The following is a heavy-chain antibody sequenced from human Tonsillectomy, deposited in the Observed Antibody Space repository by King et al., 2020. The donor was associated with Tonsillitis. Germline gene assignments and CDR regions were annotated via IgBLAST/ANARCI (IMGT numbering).Heavy chain of an antibody. CDR2: ISSSGSII. V-gene: IGHV3-48*03. CDR1: GFTSSRYE. CDR3: ARYYGSGSYLDY. Sequence: EVQLVESGGGLVQPGGSLRLSCAASGFTSSRYEMNWVRQAPGKGLEWVSYISSSGSIIQYADSVKGRFTISRDNAKNSLYLQMNSLRAEDTAVYYCARYYGSGSYLDYWGQGTLVTVSS. D-gene: IGHD3-10*01. J-gene: IGHJ4*02.